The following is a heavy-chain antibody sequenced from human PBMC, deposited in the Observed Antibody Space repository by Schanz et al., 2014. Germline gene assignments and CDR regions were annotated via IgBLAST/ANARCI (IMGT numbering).Heavy chain of an antibody. CDR3: ARANYRRKINFDY. CDR2: IWSDGSTK. J-gene: IGHJ4*02. Sequence: VQLLESGGGLVQPGGSLRLSCAASGFTFSSYSMNWVRQAPGKGPEWVAVIWSDGSTKYYADSVKGRFTISRDNSKNTLYLQMNSLRAEDTAVYYCARANYRRKINFDYWGRGTLXTVSS. V-gene: IGHV3-33*08. D-gene: IGHD3-10*01. CDR1: GFTFSSYS.